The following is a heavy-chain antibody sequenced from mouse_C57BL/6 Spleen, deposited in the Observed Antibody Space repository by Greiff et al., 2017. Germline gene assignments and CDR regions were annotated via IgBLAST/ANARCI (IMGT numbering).Heavy chain of an antibody. Sequence: EVNVVESGGGLVKPGGSLKLSCAASGFTFSSYAMSWVRQTPEKRLEWVATISDGGSYTYYPDNVKGRFTISRDNAKNNLYLQMSHLKSEDTAMYYCAREEHYSFDVWGTGTTVTVSS. CDR2: ISDGGSYT. J-gene: IGHJ1*03. V-gene: IGHV5-4*01. CDR3: AREEHYSFDV. CDR1: GFTFSSYA. D-gene: IGHD1-2*01.